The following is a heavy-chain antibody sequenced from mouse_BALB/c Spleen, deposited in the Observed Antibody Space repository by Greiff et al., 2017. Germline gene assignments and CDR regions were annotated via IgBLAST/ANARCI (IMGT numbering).Heavy chain of an antibody. J-gene: IGHJ4*01. CDR2: IWAGGST. V-gene: IGHV2-9*02. Sequence: VQLVESGPGLVAPSQSLSITCTVSGFSLTSYGVHWVRQPPGKGLEWLGVIWAGGSTNYNSALMSRLSISKDNSKSQVFLKMNSLQTDDTAMYYCAREGARYDAMDYWGQGTSVTVSS. CDR3: AREGARYDAMDY. D-gene: IGHD3-3*01. CDR1: GFSLTSYG.